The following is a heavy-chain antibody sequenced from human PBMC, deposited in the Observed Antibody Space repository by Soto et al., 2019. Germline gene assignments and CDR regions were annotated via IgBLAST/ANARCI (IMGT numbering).Heavy chain of an antibody. CDR2: IYGGGTT. J-gene: IGHJ4*02. D-gene: IGHD6-19*01. CDR3: VQTTGWPGFDF. CDR1: GFTVSSKY. Sequence: EVQLVESGGGLIQPGGSLRLSCAASGFTVSSKYMTWVRQAPGKGLEWVSVIYGGGTTYYADSVKGRFTISRDNSKNTLYLQVNSLRAEDPAVYDWVQTTGWPGFDFWGQGTLVTVSS. V-gene: IGHV3-53*01.